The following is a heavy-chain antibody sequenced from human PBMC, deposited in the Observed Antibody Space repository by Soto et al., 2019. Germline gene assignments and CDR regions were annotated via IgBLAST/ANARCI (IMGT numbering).Heavy chain of an antibody. D-gene: IGHD7-27*01. CDR1: GGSISSGGYY. CDR3: ARDRRNWDNYYYYGMDV. J-gene: IGHJ6*02. V-gene: IGHV4-31*03. CDR2: IYYSGST. Sequence: PSETLSLTCTVSGGSISSGGYYWSWIRQHPGKGLEWIGYIYYSGSTYYNPSLKSRVTISVDTSKNHFSLKLSSVTAADTAVYYCARDRRNWDNYYYYGMDVWGQGTTVTVSS.